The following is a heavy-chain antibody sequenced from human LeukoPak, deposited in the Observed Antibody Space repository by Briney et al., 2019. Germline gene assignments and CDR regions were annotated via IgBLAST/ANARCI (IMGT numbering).Heavy chain of an antibody. Sequence: PGGSLRLSCAASGFTFTSYWMYWVRQAPGKGLVRVSRINSDGKTTNYADSVKGRFTISGDNAKNTLYLQMNSLRAEDTAVYYCARDITLTRGGRSDYWGQGTLVTVSA. D-gene: IGHD3-10*01. J-gene: IGHJ4*02. CDR3: ARDITLTRGGRSDY. CDR2: INSDGKTT. CDR1: GFTFTSYW. V-gene: IGHV3-74*01.